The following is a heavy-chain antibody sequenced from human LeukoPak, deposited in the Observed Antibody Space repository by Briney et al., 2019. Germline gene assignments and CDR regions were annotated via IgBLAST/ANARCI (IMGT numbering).Heavy chain of an antibody. CDR3: ARGGIVGAANWFGR. V-gene: IGHV1-69*04. Sequence: ASVKVSCKASGGTFSSYAISWVRQAPGQGLEWMGRIIPILGIANYAQKFQVRVTITADKSTSTAHMELSSLRSEDTAVYYCARGGIVGAANWFGRWGQGTLVTVAS. J-gene: IGHJ5*02. CDR2: IIPILGIA. CDR1: GGTFSSYA. D-gene: IGHD1-26*01.